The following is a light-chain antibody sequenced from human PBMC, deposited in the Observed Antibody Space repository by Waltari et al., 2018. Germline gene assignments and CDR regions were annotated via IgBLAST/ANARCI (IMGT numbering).Light chain of an antibody. J-gene: IGLJ3*02. Sequence: QSALTQPASVSGSPGQPITIPCTGTSSDIGAYNYVSWYQQHPGKPPKLMISEVTNRPSGVPDRFSGSKSGNTASLRISGLQAEDEADYYCSSYRSRNTPVLFGGGTTLTVV. CDR1: SSDIGAYNY. CDR3: SSYRSRNTPVL. CDR2: EVT. V-gene: IGLV2-14*01.